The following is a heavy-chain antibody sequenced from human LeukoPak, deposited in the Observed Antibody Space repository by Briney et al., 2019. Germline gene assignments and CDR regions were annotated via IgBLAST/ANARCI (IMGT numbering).Heavy chain of an antibody. Sequence: VGSLRLSCAASGFTFSSYGMHWVRQAPGKGLEWVAFIRYDGSNKYYADSVKGRFTISRDNSKNTLYLQMNSLRAEDTAVYYCAKSLYYYDSSGTFGYWGQGTLVTVSS. CDR1: GFTFSSYG. D-gene: IGHD3-22*01. V-gene: IGHV3-30*02. CDR2: IRYDGSNK. CDR3: AKSLYYYDSSGTFGY. J-gene: IGHJ4*02.